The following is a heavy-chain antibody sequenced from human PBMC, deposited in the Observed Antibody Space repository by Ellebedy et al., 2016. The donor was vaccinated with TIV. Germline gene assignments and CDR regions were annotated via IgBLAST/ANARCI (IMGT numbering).Heavy chain of an antibody. J-gene: IGHJ6*02. Sequence: GESLKISXAASGFAFSTHVMNWVRQAPGKGLEWVSGISGSGGNTYYADSVKGRFTISRDNSMKTLYLQMNSLRADDTAVYYCAKGLYYDYVWGSKNTNHKYYGMDVWGQGTTVIVSS. V-gene: IGHV3-23*01. CDR3: AKGLYYDYVWGSKNTNHKYYGMDV. D-gene: IGHD3-16*01. CDR2: ISGSGGNT. CDR1: GFAFSTHV.